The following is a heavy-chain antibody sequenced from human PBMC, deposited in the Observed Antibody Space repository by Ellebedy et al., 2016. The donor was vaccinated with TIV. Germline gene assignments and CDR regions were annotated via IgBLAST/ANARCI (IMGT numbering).Heavy chain of an antibody. D-gene: IGHD4-23*01. CDR1: EFSFSSYA. V-gene: IGHV3-23*01. CDR2: TTPSGGST. Sequence: PGGSLRLSCAASEFSFSSYAMSWVRQAPGEGLEWVSSTTPSGGSTYYADSVKGRFTISRDNSKDTLYLQVNSLRAEDTAVYYCARDPVGVEHAFDIWGQGTMVTVSS. CDR3: ARDPVGVEHAFDI. J-gene: IGHJ3*02.